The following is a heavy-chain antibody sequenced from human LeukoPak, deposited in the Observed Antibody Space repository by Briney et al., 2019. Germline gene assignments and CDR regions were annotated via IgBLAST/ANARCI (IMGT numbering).Heavy chain of an antibody. D-gene: IGHD2-2*01. CDR2: ISTDGKST. Sequence: PGGSLRPSCVASGFTFSNYWMLWVRQAPGKGLMWVSLISTDGKSTRYAESVKGRFTISRDNAKNAPYLQMDILRVEDTALYFCVRDYQFIQEVWGQGTTVTVSS. CDR3: VRDYQFIQEV. V-gene: IGHV3-74*01. CDR1: GFTFSNYW. J-gene: IGHJ6*02.